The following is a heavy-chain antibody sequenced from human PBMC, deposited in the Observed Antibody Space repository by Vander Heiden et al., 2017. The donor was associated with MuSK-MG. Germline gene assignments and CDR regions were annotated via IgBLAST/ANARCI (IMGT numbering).Heavy chain of an antibody. CDR1: GFNFEDYA. CDR3: AREMRRISGTTACDY. CDR2: INWNGGKT. Sequence: EVQLEGSGGRAERPGGSLRLSCEVSGFNFEDYAMSWIRQVPGKGLEWVSSINWNGGKTMYSESVRGRFTISRDNAKNSVFLQMDSLRAEDTALYYCAREMRRISGTTACDYWAQGTLGTVSS. D-gene: IGHD1-20*01. V-gene: IGHV3-20*04. J-gene: IGHJ4*02.